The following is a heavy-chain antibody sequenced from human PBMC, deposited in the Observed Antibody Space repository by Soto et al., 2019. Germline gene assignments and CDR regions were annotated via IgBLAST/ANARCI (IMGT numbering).Heavy chain of an antibody. Sequence: ASVKVSCKASGGTFSSYAISWVRQAPGQGLEWMGGIIPIFGTANYAQKFQGRVTITADESTSTAYMELSSLRSEDTAVYYCARDGGYSSSLDYWGQGTLVTVSS. CDR1: GGTFSSYA. D-gene: IGHD6-13*01. V-gene: IGHV1-69*13. J-gene: IGHJ4*02. CDR2: IIPIFGTA. CDR3: ARDGGYSSSLDY.